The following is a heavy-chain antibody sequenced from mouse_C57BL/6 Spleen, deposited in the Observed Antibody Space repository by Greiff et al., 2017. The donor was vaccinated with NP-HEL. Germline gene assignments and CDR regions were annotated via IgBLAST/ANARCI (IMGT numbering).Heavy chain of an antibody. Sequence: VKLMESGAELVRPGASVKLSCKASGYTFTDYYINWVKQRPGQGLEWIARIYPGSGNTYYNEKFKGKATLTAEKSSSTAYMQLSSLTSEDSAVYFCARSGMDAMDYWGQGTSVTVSS. J-gene: IGHJ4*01. V-gene: IGHV1-76*01. CDR2: IYPGSGNT. D-gene: IGHD2-10*02. CDR3: ARSGMDAMDY. CDR1: GYTFTDYY.